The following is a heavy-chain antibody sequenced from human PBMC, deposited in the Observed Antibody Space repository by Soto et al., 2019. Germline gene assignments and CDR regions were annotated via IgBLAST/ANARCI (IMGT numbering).Heavy chain of an antibody. Sequence: QVQLVESGGGVVQPGRSLRLSCAASGFTFSHYAMHWVRQAPGKGLEWVALVSHDGNNKYYADSVKGLFTISRDDSKNTLYLQMKSLRAQDTAVFYCARDLGDYPSRADAFDIWGQWTVVTFSS. CDR1: GFTFSHYA. V-gene: IGHV3-30-3*01. D-gene: IGHD4-17*01. J-gene: IGHJ3*02. CDR2: VSHDGNNK. CDR3: ARDLGDYPSRADAFDI.